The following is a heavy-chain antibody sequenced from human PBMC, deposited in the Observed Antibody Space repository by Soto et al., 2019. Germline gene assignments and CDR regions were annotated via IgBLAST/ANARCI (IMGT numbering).Heavy chain of an antibody. CDR1: GGSISSGGYY. Sequence: QVQLQESGPGLVKPSQTLSLTCTVSGGSISSGGYYWSWIRQHPGKGLEWIGYIYYSGSTYYNPSLKSRVTISVDTSKNQFSLKLSSVTAADTAVYYCARGRYSSGWRYYIHVVGGGSYYFDYWGQGTLVTVSS. CDR2: IYYSGST. CDR3: ARGRYSSGWRYYIHVVGGGSYYFDY. J-gene: IGHJ4*02. D-gene: IGHD6-19*01. V-gene: IGHV4-31*03.